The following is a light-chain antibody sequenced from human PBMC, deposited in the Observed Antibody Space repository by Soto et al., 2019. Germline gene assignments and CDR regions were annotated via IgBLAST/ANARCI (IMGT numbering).Light chain of an antibody. J-gene: IGKJ2*01. V-gene: IGKV3-15*01. CDR2: GAS. CDR1: QSINSN. CDR3: QQYDDWPPKT. Sequence: EIVMTQSPASLSVSPGEGATLSCRASQSINSNLAWYQQKPGQAPRLLIYGASTRATGIPARFSGSGSGTEFTLTISSLQSEDFAVYYCQQYDDWPPKTFGQGTKVEIK.